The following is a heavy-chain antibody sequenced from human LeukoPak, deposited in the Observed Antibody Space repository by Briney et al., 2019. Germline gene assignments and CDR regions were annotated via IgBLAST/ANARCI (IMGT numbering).Heavy chain of an antibody. CDR2: IKHDGSDK. J-gene: IGHJ4*02. D-gene: IGHD6-6*01. CDR1: GFTFTSYW. V-gene: IGHV3-7*01. Sequence: GGSLRLSCAASGFTFTSYWMTWVRQAPGKRLEWVANIKHDGSDKYYMDSVKGRFTISRDNAKYSLYLQMNSLRAEDTAVYYCARVAARRLPDTSDYWGQGTLVTVSS. CDR3: ARVAARRLPDTSDY.